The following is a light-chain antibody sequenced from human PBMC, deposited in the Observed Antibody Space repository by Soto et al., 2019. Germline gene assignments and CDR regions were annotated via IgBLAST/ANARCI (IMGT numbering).Light chain of an antibody. CDR1: SSNIGAGYD. CDR3: ASYTSSSSYV. V-gene: IGLV1-40*01. J-gene: IGLJ1*01. CDR2: EVS. Sequence: QSVLTQPPSVSGAPGQRVTISCTGSSSNIGAGYDVHWYQQHPGKAPKLMIYEVSNRPSGISNRFSGSKSGNTASLTISGLQGEDEADYYCASYTSSSSYVFGTGTKVTV.